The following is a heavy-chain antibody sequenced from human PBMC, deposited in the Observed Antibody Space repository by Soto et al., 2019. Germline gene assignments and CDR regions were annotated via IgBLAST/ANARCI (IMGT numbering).Heavy chain of an antibody. CDR2: ISGRSSNI. D-gene: IGHD3-10*01. V-gene: IGHV3-21*06. CDR3: ARIRNYSWFDP. Sequence: GGSLRLSCAASGFIFNTYTTNWVRQAPGKGLEWVSSISGRSSNIYYADSVKGRFTISRDNAENSLYLQMNSLRPEDTAVYYCARIRNYSWFDPWGQGTLVTVSS. CDR1: GFIFNTYT. J-gene: IGHJ5*02.